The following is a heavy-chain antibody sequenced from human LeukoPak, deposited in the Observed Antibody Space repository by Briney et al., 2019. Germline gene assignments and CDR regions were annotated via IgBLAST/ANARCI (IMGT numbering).Heavy chain of an antibody. CDR2: ISGSGGST. V-gene: IGHV3-23*01. J-gene: IGHJ4*02. CDR3: AKVLAYCGGDCYSFDY. CDR1: GFTFSSYW. D-gene: IGHD2-21*01. Sequence: GGSLRLSCAASGFTFSSYWMSWVRQAPGKGLEWVSAISGSGGSTYYADSVKGRFTISRDNSKNTLYLQMNSLRAEDTAVYYCAKVLAYCGGDCYSFDYWGQGTLVTVSS.